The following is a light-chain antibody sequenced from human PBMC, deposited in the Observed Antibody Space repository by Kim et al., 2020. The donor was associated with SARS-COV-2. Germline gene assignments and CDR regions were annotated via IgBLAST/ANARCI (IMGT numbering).Light chain of an antibody. V-gene: IGKV1-9*01. CDR3: QQFNTYPVT. J-gene: IGKJ5*01. Sequence: DIQLTQSPSFLSASVGARVTITCRASLGISTYLAWYQQKPGKAPNLLIYAASTLQSGVPSRFSGSGSGTEFTLTISSLQPEDFATYYCQQFNTYPVTFGQGTRLEIK. CDR1: LGISTY. CDR2: AAS.